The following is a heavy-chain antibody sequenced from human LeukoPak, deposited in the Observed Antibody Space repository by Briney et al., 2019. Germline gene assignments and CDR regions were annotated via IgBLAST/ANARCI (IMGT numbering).Heavy chain of an antibody. J-gene: IGHJ4*02. CDR2: IYYSGST. V-gene: IGHV4-59*01. CDR3: AEVWPYSSGWGVDY. CDR1: GGSISSSY. D-gene: IGHD6-19*01. Sequence: SSETLSLTCTVSGGSISSSYWSWIRQPPGKGLEWIGYIYYSGSTNYNPSLKSRVTISVDTSRNQFSLNVSPVTAADTAVYYCAEVWPYSSGWGVDYWGQGTLVTVSS.